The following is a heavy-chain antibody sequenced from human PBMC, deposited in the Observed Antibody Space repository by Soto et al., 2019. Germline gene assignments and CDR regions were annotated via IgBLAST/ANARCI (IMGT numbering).Heavy chain of an antibody. V-gene: IGHV4-59*01. CDR3: ARDWGGGSYYNWFDP. Sequence: QVQLQESGPGLVKPSETLSLTCTVSGGSISSYYWSWIRQPPGKGLEWIGYIYYSGSTNYNPSLKSRVPISVDTAKNQFSLKLSSVTAADTAVYYCARDWGGGSYYNWFDPWGQGTLVTVSS. D-gene: IGHD3-10*01. J-gene: IGHJ5*02. CDR2: IYYSGST. CDR1: GGSISSYY.